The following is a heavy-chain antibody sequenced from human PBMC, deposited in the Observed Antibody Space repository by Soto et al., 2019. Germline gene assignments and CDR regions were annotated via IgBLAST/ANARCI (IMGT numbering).Heavy chain of an antibody. Sequence: GGSLRLSCAASGFTFSNYAMTWVRQAPGKGLEWVSGLNGSGGSTSSADSVKGRFAISRDNSKNTLYLQMNSLRDGDTAVYYCAKDGIFGYYYYYGMDVWGQGTTVTVSS. V-gene: IGHV3-23*01. D-gene: IGHD2-15*01. CDR3: AKDGIFGYYYYYGMDV. J-gene: IGHJ6*02. CDR2: LNGSGGST. CDR1: GFTFSNYA.